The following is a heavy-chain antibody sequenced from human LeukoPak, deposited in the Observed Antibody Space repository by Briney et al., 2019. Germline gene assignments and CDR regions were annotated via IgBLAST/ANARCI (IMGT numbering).Heavy chain of an antibody. CDR2: IYHSGST. D-gene: IGHD2-21*01. CDR3: ARGNSDRFPPYMDY. J-gene: IGHJ4*02. CDR1: GYSISSGNY. V-gene: IGHV4-38-2*02. Sequence: SESLSLTCTVSGYSISSGNYWGWIRQSPGKGLEWIGTIYHSGSTYYNPSLKSRVTISVDTSKNQISLRLSSVTAADTAIYYCARGNSDRFPPYMDYWGQGTLVIVSS.